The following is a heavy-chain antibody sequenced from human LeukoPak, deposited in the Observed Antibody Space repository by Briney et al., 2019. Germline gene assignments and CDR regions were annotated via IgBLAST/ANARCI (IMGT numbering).Heavy chain of an antibody. V-gene: IGHV3-23*01. CDR3: ARDRAANQDWVEFDP. CDR2: IRDSGEA. Sequence: GGSLRLSCVASGFTFNIYPMTWVRQSPEKGLEWVGLIRDSGEAFYADFARGRFAISRDESENTLYLQMNSLRVEDTAVYFCARDRAANQDWVEFDPWGQGTPVIVSS. D-gene: IGHD3/OR15-3a*01. J-gene: IGHJ5*02. CDR1: GFTFNIYP.